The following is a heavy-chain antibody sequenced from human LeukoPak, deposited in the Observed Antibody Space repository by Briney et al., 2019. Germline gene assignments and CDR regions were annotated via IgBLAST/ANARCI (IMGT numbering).Heavy chain of an antibody. D-gene: IGHD6-13*01. Sequence: PGGSLRLSCAASGLTFSSYAMHWVRQAPGKGLEWVAVISYDGSNKYYADSVKGRFTISRDNSKNTLYLQMNSLRAEDTAVYYCARAQSKYSSSWYPYYFDYWGQGTLVTVSS. V-gene: IGHV3-30*04. J-gene: IGHJ4*02. CDR2: ISYDGSNK. CDR3: ARAQSKYSSSWYPYYFDY. CDR1: GLTFSSYA.